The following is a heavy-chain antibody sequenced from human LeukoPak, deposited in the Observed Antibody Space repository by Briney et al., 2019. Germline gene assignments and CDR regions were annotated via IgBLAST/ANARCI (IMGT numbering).Heavy chain of an antibody. D-gene: IGHD1-7*01. V-gene: IGHV4-59*08. CDR2: IYYSGST. CDR3: ARHVRYNWNYSVWFDP. J-gene: IGHJ5*02. Sequence: SETLSLTCTVSGGSISSYYWSWIRQPPGKGLEWIGYIYYSGSTNYNPSFKSRVTISVDTSKNQFSLKLSSVTAADTAVYYCARHVRYNWNYSVWFDPWGQGTLVTVSS. CDR1: GGSISSYY.